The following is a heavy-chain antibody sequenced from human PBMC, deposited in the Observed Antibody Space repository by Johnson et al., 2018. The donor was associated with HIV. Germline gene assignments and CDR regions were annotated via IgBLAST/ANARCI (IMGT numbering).Heavy chain of an antibody. J-gene: IGHJ3*02. CDR3: ARSVGYCSGGSCSPDAFDI. Sequence: QVQLVESGGGVVQPGRSLRLSCAASGFTFSSYAMHWVRQAPGKGLEWVAVISYDGSNKYYADSVKGRFTISSDNSKNTLYRQMNSLRAEDTAVYYCARSVGYCSGGSCSPDAFDIWGQGTMVTVSS. D-gene: IGHD2-15*01. CDR1: GFTFSSYA. CDR2: ISYDGSNK. V-gene: IGHV3-30-3*01.